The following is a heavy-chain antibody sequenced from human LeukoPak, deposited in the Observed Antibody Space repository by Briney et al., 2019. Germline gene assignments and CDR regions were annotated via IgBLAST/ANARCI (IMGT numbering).Heavy chain of an antibody. CDR1: GYSFTSYW. CDR3: ARQSYGSGSYYAYFDY. D-gene: IGHD3-10*01. Sequence: GESLKISFKGSGYSFTSYWIGWVRQMPGKGLAWMGIIYPGDSDTRYSPSFQGQVTISADKSISTAYLQWSSLKASDTAMYYCARQSYGSGSYYAYFDYWGQGTLVTVSS. CDR2: IYPGDSDT. J-gene: IGHJ4*02. V-gene: IGHV5-51*01.